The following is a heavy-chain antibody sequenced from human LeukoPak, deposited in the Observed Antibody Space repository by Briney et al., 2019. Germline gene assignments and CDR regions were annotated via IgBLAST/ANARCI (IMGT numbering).Heavy chain of an antibody. D-gene: IGHD5-24*01. CDR2: FLPIFGTT. V-gene: IGHV1-69*05. CDR1: GGAFRRLD. Sequence: SVKVSCKASGGAFRRLDLSWVRQAPGRGLEWMGGFLPIFGTTNYAHKFQGRVTITTDEATSTAYMDLTSLKADDTAVYYCVRGRDGYNHFDSWGQGTQVTVSS. CDR3: VRGRDGYNHFDS. J-gene: IGHJ4*02.